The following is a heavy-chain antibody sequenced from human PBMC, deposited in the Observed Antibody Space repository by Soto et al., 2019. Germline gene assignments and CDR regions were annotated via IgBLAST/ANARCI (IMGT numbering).Heavy chain of an antibody. D-gene: IGHD6-19*01. CDR2: INPNSGDT. CDR1: GYIFTGYY. J-gene: IGHJ4*02. CDR3: ATSRISIAVAGETEYYFDY. V-gene: IGHV1-2*04. Sequence: ASVKVSCKASGYIFTGYYMHWVRQAPGQGLEWMGWINPNSGDTNYTQKFQGWVTMTRDTSISTAYMELSRLRSDDTAVYYCATSRISIAVAGETEYYFDYWGQGTPVSVSS.